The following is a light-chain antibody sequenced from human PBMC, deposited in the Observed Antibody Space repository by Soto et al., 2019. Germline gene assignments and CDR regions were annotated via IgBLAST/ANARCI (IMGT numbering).Light chain of an antibody. CDR1: SSNIGASYD. Sequence: QSVLTQPPSVSGAPGQRVTISCTGSSSNIGASYDVHWYQQLPGTAPKVLISYNNKRPSGVPDRFSGSRSGTSAFLAISGLQAGDEGEYYCQSYDNSLGGVVFGGGTKVTVL. CDR3: QSYDNSLGGVV. J-gene: IGLJ2*01. CDR2: YNN. V-gene: IGLV1-40*01.